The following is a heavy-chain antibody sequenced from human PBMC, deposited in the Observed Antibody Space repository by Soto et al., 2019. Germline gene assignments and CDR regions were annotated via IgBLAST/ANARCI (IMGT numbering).Heavy chain of an antibody. CDR2: INQDGSEI. CDR3: ARPRGYCSGGSCFPNDY. V-gene: IGHV3-7*01. CDR1: GFTFSTYW. D-gene: IGHD2-15*01. Sequence: GGSLRLSCAASGFTFSTYWMSWVRQAPGKGLEWVANINQDGSEIYYVDSVRGRFTISRDNARNSLHLQMNSLRIEDTAVYYCARPRGYCSGGSCFPNDYWGQGTLVTVYS. J-gene: IGHJ4*02.